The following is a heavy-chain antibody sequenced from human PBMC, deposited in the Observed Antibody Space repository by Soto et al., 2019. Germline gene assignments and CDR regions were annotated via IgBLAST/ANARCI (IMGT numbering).Heavy chain of an antibody. J-gene: IGHJ5*02. CDR2: ISAYNGNT. V-gene: IGHV1-18*01. CDR1: GYTFTSYG. CDR3: ARDPSIAVAGRNWFDP. Sequence: GASVKVSCKASGYTFTSYGISWVRQAPGQGLEWMGWISAYNGNTNYAQKLQGRVTMTTDTSTSTAYMELRSLRSDDTAVYYCARDPSIAVAGRNWFDPWGQGALVTAPQ. D-gene: IGHD6-19*01.